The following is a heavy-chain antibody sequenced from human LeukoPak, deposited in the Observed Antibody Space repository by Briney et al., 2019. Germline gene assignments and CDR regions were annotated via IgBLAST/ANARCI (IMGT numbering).Heavy chain of an antibody. CDR3: AKYAYNWNAPDGFDM. CDR2: ISYDGSRK. D-gene: IGHD1-1*01. J-gene: IGHJ3*02. CDR1: GITFSSFG. V-gene: IGHV3-30*18. Sequence: PGGSLRLSCAASGITFSSFGMHWVRQAPGKGLEWVAVISYDGSRKYYGDSVKGRFTISRDNSESTLFLQMNSLRTDDTSVYFCAKYAYNWNAPDGFDMWGQGTMVIVSS.